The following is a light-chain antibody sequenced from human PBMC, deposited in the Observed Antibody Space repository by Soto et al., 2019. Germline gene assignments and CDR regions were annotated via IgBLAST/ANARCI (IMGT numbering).Light chain of an antibody. V-gene: IGKV4-1*01. CDR1: QSVLYSSNTKNY. Sequence: DIVMTQSPDSLAVSLGERATINCKSSQSVLYSSNTKNYLAWYQQKPGQPPKLLIYWASTRESGVPDRFSGSGSGTDFTLTISSLQAEDVAVYYGQQYYSTPFTFGPGTKVDIK. J-gene: IGKJ3*01. CDR2: WAS. CDR3: QQYYSTPFT.